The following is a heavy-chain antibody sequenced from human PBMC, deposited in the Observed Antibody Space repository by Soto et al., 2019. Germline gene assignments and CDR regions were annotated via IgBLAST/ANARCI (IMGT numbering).Heavy chain of an antibody. CDR3: AKPYYYNSSDYYYFDS. V-gene: IGHV3-30*18. Sequence: GGSLRLSCAASGFSFSTYGMHWVRQARGKGLEWVAIISFDGSDKYYADSVKGRFTISRDNSKNTLFLEMNSRRAEDTAVYSCAKPYYYNSSDYYYFDSWCQGTLVTVSS. CDR1: GFSFSTYG. CDR2: ISFDGSDK. D-gene: IGHD3-22*01. J-gene: IGHJ4*02.